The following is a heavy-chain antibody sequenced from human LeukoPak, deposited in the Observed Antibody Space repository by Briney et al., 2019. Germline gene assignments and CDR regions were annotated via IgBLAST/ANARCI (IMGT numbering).Heavy chain of an antibody. V-gene: IGHV3-30*18. CDR3: AKDGSITAAGGFDP. CDR1: GFTFSTYA. Sequence: HPGGSLRLSCAASGFTFSTYAMSWVRQAPGKGLEWVAVISYDGSNKYYADSVKVRFTISRDKSKNTLDLQMNSLRAEDTAVYYCAKDGSITAAGGFDPWGQGTLVTVSS. CDR2: ISYDGSNK. D-gene: IGHD6-13*01. J-gene: IGHJ5*02.